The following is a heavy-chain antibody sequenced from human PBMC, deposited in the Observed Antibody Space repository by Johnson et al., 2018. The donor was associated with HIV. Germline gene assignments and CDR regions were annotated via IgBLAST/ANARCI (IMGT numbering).Heavy chain of an antibody. CDR3: ARAGYYYDSSGIFIPQVAFDI. CDR2: ISWNSGSI. CDR1: GFTFSDYY. Sequence: QVQLVESGGGVVRPGGSLRLSCAASGFTFSDYYMSWIRQAPGKGLEWVSYISWNSGSIGYADSVKGRFTISRDNAKNSLYLQMNSLRVEDTAVYYCARAGYYYDSSGIFIPQVAFDIWGQGTMVTVSS. J-gene: IGHJ3*02. V-gene: IGHV3-11*04. D-gene: IGHD3-22*01.